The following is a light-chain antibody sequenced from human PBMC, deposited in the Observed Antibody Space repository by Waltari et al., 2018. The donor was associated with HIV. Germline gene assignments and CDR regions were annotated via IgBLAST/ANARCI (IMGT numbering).Light chain of an antibody. CDR1: SSNIGSYT. J-gene: IGLJ3*02. V-gene: IGLV1-44*01. CDR2: SNN. CDR3: AAWDDSLNGWV. Sequence: QSVLTQPPSASGTPGQRVTISCSGSSSNIGSYTVNWYQQLPGTAPKLLIYSNNQRPSGVPDRCSGSKSGTSASLAISGLQSEDEADYYCAAWDDSLNGWVFGGGTKLTVL.